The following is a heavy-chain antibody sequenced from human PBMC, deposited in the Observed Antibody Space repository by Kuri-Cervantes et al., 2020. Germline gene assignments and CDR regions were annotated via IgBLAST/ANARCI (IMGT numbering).Heavy chain of an antibody. Sequence: ASVTVSCKASGYTFTSYAMNWVRQAPGQGLEWMGWINTNSGNPTYAQGFTGRFVFSLDTSVSTAYLQISSLKAEDTAVYYCAGGSYYYYYYYGMDVWGQGTTVTVSS. D-gene: IGHD1-26*01. V-gene: IGHV7-4-1*02. J-gene: IGHJ6*02. CDR1: GYTFTSYA. CDR2: INTNSGNP. CDR3: AGGSYYYYYYYGMDV.